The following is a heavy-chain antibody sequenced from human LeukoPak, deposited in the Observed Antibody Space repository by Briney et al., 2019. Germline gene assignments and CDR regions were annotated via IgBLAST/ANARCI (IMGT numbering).Heavy chain of an antibody. CDR1: GFTVSSNH. V-gene: IGHV3-53*01. D-gene: IGHD2-15*01. J-gene: IGHJ4*02. Sequence: GGSLRLSCAASGFTVSSNHMSWVRQAPGKGLEWVSVIYSGGSTYYADSVKGRFTISRDNSKNTLYLQMDSLRAEDTAVYYCARDFCDRGGSCLFDYWGQGTLVTVSS. CDR2: IYSGGST. CDR3: ARDFCDRGGSCLFDY.